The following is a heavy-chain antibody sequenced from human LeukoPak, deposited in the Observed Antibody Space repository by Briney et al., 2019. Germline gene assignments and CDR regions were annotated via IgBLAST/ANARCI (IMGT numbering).Heavy chain of an antibody. CDR3: ARDSDWAFDN. J-gene: IGHJ4*02. CDR1: GFTFSSYV. V-gene: IGHV3-48*01. CDR2: INHNAETI. D-gene: IGHD2-21*02. Sequence: GGSLRLSCAASGFTFSSYVMSWIRQAPGKGLEWVSYINHNAETIYYADSVKGRFTISRDNAKNVLYLQMNRLRAGDTAVYFCARDSDWAFDNWGQGTLVTVSS.